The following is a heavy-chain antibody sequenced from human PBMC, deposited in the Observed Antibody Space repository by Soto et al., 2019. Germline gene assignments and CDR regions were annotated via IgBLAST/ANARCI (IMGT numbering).Heavy chain of an antibody. CDR1: GFSFGSYA. D-gene: IGHD3-3*01. Sequence: GGSLRLSCAASGFSFGSYALSWVRQAPGKGLEWVSTISGSDGKTFYADSVKGRFSISRDTSQSTLYLQMNSLRVDDTAMYYCARWSYLDYWGQGTRVTVS. CDR2: ISGSDGKT. V-gene: IGHV3-23*01. CDR3: ARWSYLDY. J-gene: IGHJ4*02.